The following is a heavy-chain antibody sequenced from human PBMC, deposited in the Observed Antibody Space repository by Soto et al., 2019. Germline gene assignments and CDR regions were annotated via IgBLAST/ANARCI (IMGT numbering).Heavy chain of an antibody. V-gene: IGHV1-3*01. J-gene: IGHJ6*02. CDR1: GSTFTNYA. Sequence: XSVKVCCTASGSTFTNYAMHLVRQAPGQRLECMGWINAGNGNTKYSQKFQDRVTITMDTSASTAYMELRSLRSPDTAVYYCARDLSRSWDNYYYYYGMEVWGQGTTVTVS. CDR3: ARDLSRSWDNYYYYYGMEV. D-gene: IGHD6-13*01. CDR2: INAGNGNT.